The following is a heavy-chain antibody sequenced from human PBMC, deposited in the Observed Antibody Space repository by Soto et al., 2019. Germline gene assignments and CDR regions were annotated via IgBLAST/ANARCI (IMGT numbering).Heavy chain of an antibody. J-gene: IGHJ4*02. CDR1: GDSISSYY. CDR3: ARGNLGITTPRTWYEFDY. D-gene: IGHD6-13*01. V-gene: IGHV4-59*01. Sequence: PSETLSLTCTVSGDSISSYYWNWIRQPPGKGLEYIGYIYYSRRTYYNPSLKSSVTISVETSKNQFSLKLSSVTAEDTAVYYCARGNLGITTPRTWYEFDYWGQGTLATVS. CDR2: IYYSRRT.